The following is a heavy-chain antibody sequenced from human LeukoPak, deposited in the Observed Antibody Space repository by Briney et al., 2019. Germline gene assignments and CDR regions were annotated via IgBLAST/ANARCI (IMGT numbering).Heavy chain of an antibody. V-gene: IGHV3-23*01. Sequence: PGGSLRLSCAASGFTFSNYAMSWVRQAPGKGLEWVSAISGSGGSTYYADSVKGRFTISRDNSKNTLYLQMNGLRAADTAVYYCAKDLGLAYCGGDCYSPFDYWGQGTLVTVSS. D-gene: IGHD2-21*01. CDR2: ISGSGGST. CDR1: GFTFSNYA. J-gene: IGHJ4*02. CDR3: AKDLGLAYCGGDCYSPFDY.